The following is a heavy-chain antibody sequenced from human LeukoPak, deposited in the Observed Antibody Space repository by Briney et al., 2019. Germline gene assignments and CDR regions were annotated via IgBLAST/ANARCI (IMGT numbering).Heavy chain of an antibody. Sequence: ASVKVSCKASGYTFTSYYMRWVRQAPGQGLEWMGITNPSGGSTSYAQKFQGRVTMTRDTSTSTVYMELSSLRSEDTAVYYCARGPDIVVVPAATYYYYYMDVWGKGTTVTVSS. D-gene: IGHD2-2*01. J-gene: IGHJ6*03. V-gene: IGHV1-46*03. CDR2: TNPSGGST. CDR1: GYTFTSYY. CDR3: ARGPDIVVVPAATYYYYYMDV.